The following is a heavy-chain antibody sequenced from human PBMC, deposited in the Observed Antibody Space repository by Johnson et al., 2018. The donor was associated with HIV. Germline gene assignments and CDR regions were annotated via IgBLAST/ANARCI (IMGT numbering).Heavy chain of an antibody. Sequence: QVQLVESGGGLVQPGGSLRLSCAASGFTFSSYGMHWVRQAPGKGLEWVAFIRYDGSNKYYADSVKGLFTISRDNSKNTLYLQMNSLRAEDTAVYYCARDPFGALDGDAFDIWGQGTMVTVSS. CDR2: IRYDGSNK. CDR1: GFTFSSYG. J-gene: IGHJ3*02. CDR3: ARDPFGALDGDAFDI. V-gene: IGHV3-30*02. D-gene: IGHD3-10*01.